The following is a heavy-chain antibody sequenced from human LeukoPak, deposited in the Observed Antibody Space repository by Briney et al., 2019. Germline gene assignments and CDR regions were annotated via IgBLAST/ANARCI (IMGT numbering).Heavy chain of an antibody. V-gene: IGHV7-4-1*02. D-gene: IGHD3-22*01. Sequence: APVKVSCKASGYTFTSYAMNWVRQAPGQGLEWMGWINTNTGNPTYAQGFTERFVFSLDTSVSTAYLQISSLKAEDTAVYYCARGGLGYYYDSSGYVDYWGQGTLVTVSS. J-gene: IGHJ4*02. CDR1: GYTFTSYA. CDR2: INTNTGNP. CDR3: ARGGLGYYYDSSGYVDY.